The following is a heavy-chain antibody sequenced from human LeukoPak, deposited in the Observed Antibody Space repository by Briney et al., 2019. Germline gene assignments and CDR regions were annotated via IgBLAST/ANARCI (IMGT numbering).Heavy chain of an antibody. D-gene: IGHD6-19*01. J-gene: IGHJ4*02. CDR1: GFTFSSYA. V-gene: IGHV3-23*01. CDR2: ISGSGGST. Sequence: GGSLRLSCAASGFTFSSYAMSWVRPAPGEGLGWVSAISGSGGSTYYADSVKGRFTISRDNSKNTLYLQMNSLRAEDTAVYYCAKDAPVAGTNPDYWGQGTLVTVSS. CDR3: AKDAPVAGTNPDY.